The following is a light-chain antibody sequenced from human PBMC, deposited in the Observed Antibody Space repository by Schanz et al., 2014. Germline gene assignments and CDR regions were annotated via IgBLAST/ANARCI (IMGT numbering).Light chain of an antibody. V-gene: IGLV2-11*01. CDR1: SSDVGGYNY. J-gene: IGLJ3*02. Sequence: QSALTQPRSVSGSPGQSVAISCTGTSSDVGGYNYVSWYQQHPGKAPKLMIYDVSNRPSGVSNRFSGSKSGNTASLTISGLQTEDEANYYCCSYAGSSTLVFGGGTKLTVL. CDR2: DVS. CDR3: CSYAGSSTLV.